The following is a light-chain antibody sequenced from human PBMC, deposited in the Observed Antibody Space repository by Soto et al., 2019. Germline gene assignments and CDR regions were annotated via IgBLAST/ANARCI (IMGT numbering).Light chain of an antibody. J-gene: IGKJ4*01. CDR2: GAS. V-gene: IGKV3-15*01. Sequence: EIVMTQAAATVSVYPGEGVTLSCRASQTISNDLAWYQQKPGQAPRLLIYGASTRATGVPARFSGGGSGTEFTLTISSLQSEDFAFYYCQQNNKWPPVTFGGGTKVDIK. CDR3: QQNNKWPPVT. CDR1: QTISND.